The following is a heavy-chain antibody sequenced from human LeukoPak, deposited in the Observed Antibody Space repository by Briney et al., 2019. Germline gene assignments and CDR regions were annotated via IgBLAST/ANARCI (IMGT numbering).Heavy chain of an antibody. J-gene: IGHJ1*01. CDR2: IYYIGST. V-gene: IGHV4-59*01. CDR3: ATVAGYYYDSSGYFQH. D-gene: IGHD3-22*01. CDR1: GGSISSYY. Sequence: SETLSLTCTVSGGSISSYYWSWIRQPPGKGLEWIGYIYYIGSTNYNPSLKSRVTISVGTSKNQFSLKLSSVTAADTAVYYCATVAGYYYDSSGYFQHWGRGTLVTVSS.